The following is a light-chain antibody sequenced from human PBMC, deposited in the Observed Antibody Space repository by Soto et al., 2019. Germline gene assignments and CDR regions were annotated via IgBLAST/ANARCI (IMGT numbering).Light chain of an antibody. CDR3: QQGFSAPPWT. CDR2: DAS. J-gene: IGKJ1*01. CDR1: QSINNY. Sequence: DIQMTQSPSSLSASVGDRITITCRSSQSINNYLNWYQQRPGKAPKVIIYDASSLHSGVPSRFCGSGSGTNFAITISSLHPEDFATYEGQQGFSAPPWTFGEGTKVDI. V-gene: IGKV1-39*01.